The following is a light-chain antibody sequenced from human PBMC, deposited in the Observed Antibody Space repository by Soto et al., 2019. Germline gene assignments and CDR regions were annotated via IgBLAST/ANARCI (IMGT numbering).Light chain of an antibody. Sequence: QSVLTQPASVSGSPGQSTPFSGPETTVAFGGYNHVSWYQHHPGKAPKRIIYEVTKRPSGVSNRFSGSKSGDTASLTISGLQAEDEADYYCSSHTASTTRIFGTGTKLTVL. CDR3: SSHTASTTRI. CDR2: EVT. CDR1: TVAFGGYNH. J-gene: IGLJ1*01. V-gene: IGLV2-14*01.